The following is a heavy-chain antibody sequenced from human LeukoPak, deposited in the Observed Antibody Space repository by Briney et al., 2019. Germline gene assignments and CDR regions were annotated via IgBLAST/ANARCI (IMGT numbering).Heavy chain of an antibody. V-gene: IGHV3-23*01. D-gene: IGHD2-2*01. CDR1: GFNFRTYA. CDR2: LSGSGDKT. CDR3: AKDLNYAFDY. J-gene: IGHJ4*02. Sequence: GVLRLSCAASGFNFRTYAMSWVRQAPGKGLQWVSALSGSGDKTYYAGSVKGRFTIPRDNAKNTLYLQMRSLMTEDTAVYYCAKDLNYAFDYWGQGTLVTVSS.